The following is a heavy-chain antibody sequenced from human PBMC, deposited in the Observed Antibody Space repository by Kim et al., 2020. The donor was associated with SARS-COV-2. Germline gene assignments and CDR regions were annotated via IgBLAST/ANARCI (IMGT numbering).Heavy chain of an antibody. CDR2: ISAYNGNT. CDR3: ARGPLVPNRATYYYDSSGYHTWPDY. V-gene: IGHV1-18*01. CDR1: GYTFTSCG. J-gene: IGHJ4*02. Sequence: ASVKVSCKASGYTFTSCGISWVRQAPGQGLEWMGWISAYNGNTNYAQKLQGRVTMTTDTSTSTAYMELRSLRSDDTAVYYCARGPLVPNRATYYYDSSGYHTWPDYWGQGTLVTVSS. D-gene: IGHD3-22*01.